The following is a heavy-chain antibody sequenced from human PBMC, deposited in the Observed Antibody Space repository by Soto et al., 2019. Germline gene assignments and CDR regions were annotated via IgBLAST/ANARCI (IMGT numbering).Heavy chain of an antibody. J-gene: IGHJ6*02. D-gene: IGHD3-3*01. V-gene: IGHV4-4*02. CDR2: IYHSGST. Sequence: PSETLSLTCAVSGGSISSSNWWSWVRQPPGKGLEWIGEIYHSGSTNYNLSLKSRVTISVDKSKNQFSLKLSSVTAADTAVYYCASGHDEENSFGVVIYPYYYGMDVWGQGTTVTVSS. CDR1: GGSISSSNW. CDR3: ASGHDEENSFGVVIYPYYYGMDV.